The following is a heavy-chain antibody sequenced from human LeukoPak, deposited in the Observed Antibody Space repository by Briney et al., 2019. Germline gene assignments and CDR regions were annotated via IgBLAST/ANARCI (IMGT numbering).Heavy chain of an antibody. D-gene: IGHD4-17*01. Sequence: ASVPVSCKASGYTFTDYYMHWVRPAPGQGLEWMGWINPNIYRRHHPKKFQDRVSMIRDTSIRTAYMELSRLTSDDHAVYYRATHTGAFDVWGEGATVTAST. J-gene: IGHJ6*04. CDR1: GYTFTDYY. CDR3: ATHTGAFDV. V-gene: IGHV1-2*02. CDR2: INPNIYRR.